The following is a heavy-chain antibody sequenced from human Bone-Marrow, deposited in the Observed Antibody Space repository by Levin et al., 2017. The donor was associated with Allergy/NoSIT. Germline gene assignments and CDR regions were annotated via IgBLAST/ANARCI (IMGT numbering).Heavy chain of an antibody. CDR2: IYYSGST. D-gene: IGHD3-22*01. V-gene: IGHV4-39*01. J-gene: IGHJ4*01. Sequence: NPSETLSLTCTVSGGSISSANYYWGWIRQSPGKGLEWIGSIYYSGSTYYNPSLKSRVTISVDTSNNQFSLNLSSVTAADTTVYYCATAPREDYDSSGYYFFESWGHGNLVTVSS. CDR1: GGSISSANYY. CDR3: ATAPREDYDSSGYYFFES.